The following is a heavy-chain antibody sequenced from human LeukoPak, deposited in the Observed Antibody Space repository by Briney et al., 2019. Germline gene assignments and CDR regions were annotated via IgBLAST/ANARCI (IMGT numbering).Heavy chain of an antibody. Sequence: GGSLRLSCAASGFTFSRYAMTWVRQAPGKGLEWVAFIRYGGINKYYADSVKGRFTISRDNSKNSLYLQMNSLRTEDTAVYYCAKSRAPTADPDAFDIWGQGTMVTVSS. V-gene: IGHV3-30*02. D-gene: IGHD1-14*01. CDR2: IRYGGINK. CDR1: GFTFSRYA. J-gene: IGHJ3*02. CDR3: AKSRAPTADPDAFDI.